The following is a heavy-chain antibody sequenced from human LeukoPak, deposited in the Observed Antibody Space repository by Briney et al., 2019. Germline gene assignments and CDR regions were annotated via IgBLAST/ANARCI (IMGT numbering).Heavy chain of an antibody. Sequence: GRSLRLSCAASGFTFSRYGMHWVRQAPGKGLEWVAVIWYDGSNKYYADSVKGRFTISRDNSKNTLYLQMNSLRAEDTAVYYCARDIPGHYYYGMDVWGQGTTVTVSS. V-gene: IGHV3-33*01. J-gene: IGHJ6*02. CDR2: IWYDGSNK. CDR3: ARDIPGHYYYGMDV. CDR1: GFTFSRYG.